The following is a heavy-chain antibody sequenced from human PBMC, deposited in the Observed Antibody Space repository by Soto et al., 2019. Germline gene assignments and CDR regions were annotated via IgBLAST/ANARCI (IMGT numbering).Heavy chain of an antibody. CDR1: GFTFSSYA. J-gene: IGHJ6*02. CDR3: AKPLRVDTAMVYYYYGMDV. V-gene: IGHV3-23*01. D-gene: IGHD5-18*01. CDR2: ISGSGGST. Sequence: EVQLLESGGGLVQPGGSLRLSCAASGFTFSSYAMSWVRQAPGKGLEWVSAISGSGGSTYYADSVKGRFTISRDNSKNTLYLQMNSLRAEDTAVYYCAKPLRVDTAMVYYYYGMDVWGQGTTVTVSS.